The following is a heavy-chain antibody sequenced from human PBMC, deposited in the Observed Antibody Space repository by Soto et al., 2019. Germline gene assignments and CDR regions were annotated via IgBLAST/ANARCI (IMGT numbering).Heavy chain of an antibody. CDR1: GYTFTSYD. Sequence: ASVKVSCKASGYTFTSYDINWVRQATGQGLEWMGWMNPNSGNTGYAQKFQGRVTMTRNTSISTAYMELSSLRSEDTAVYYCAISKEGVGYCRSTSCPFDYWGQGTLVTVSS. CDR3: AISKEGVGYCRSTSCPFDY. V-gene: IGHV1-8*01. CDR2: MNPNSGNT. D-gene: IGHD2-2*01. J-gene: IGHJ4*02.